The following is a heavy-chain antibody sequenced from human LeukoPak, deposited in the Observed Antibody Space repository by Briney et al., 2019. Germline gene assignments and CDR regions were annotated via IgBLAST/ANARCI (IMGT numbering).Heavy chain of an antibody. CDR2: ISSSSSTI. J-gene: IGHJ4*02. CDR1: GFTFSSYS. CDR3: EREVTIDY. V-gene: IGHV3-48*01. D-gene: IGHD2-21*02. Sequence: PGGSLRLSCAASGFTFSSYSMNWVRQAPGKGLEWVSYISSSSSTIYYADSVKGRFTISRDNAKNSLYLQMNSLRAEDTAVYYCEREVTIDYWGQGTLVTVSS.